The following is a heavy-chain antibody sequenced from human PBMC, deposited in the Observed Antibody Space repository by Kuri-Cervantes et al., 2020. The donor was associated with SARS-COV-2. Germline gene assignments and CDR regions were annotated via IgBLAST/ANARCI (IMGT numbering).Heavy chain of an antibody. J-gene: IGHJ4*02. CDR1: GFTFSSYA. CDR3: ARDLRLGKSLDY. CDR2: ISYDGSNK. Sequence: GESLKIPCAASGFTFSSYAMHWVRQAPGKGLEWVAVISYDGSNKYYADSVKGRFTISRDNAKNSLYLQMSSLRAEDTAVYYCARDLRLGKSLDYWGQGTLVTVSS. D-gene: IGHD7-27*01. V-gene: IGHV3-30-3*01.